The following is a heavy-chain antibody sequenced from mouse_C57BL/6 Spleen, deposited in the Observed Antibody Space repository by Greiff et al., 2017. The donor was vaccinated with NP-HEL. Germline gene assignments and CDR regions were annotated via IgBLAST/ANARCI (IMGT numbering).Heavy chain of an antibody. Sequence: EVQLQQSGPELVKPGASVKMSCKASGYTFTDYNMHWVKQSHGKSLEWIGYINPNNGGTSYNQKFKGKATLTVNKSSSTAYMELRSLTSEDSAVYYCASGDYYPYYYAMDYWGQGTSVTVSS. CDR1: GYTFTDYN. D-gene: IGHD1-1*01. J-gene: IGHJ4*01. CDR2: INPNNGGT. V-gene: IGHV1-22*01. CDR3: ASGDYYPYYYAMDY.